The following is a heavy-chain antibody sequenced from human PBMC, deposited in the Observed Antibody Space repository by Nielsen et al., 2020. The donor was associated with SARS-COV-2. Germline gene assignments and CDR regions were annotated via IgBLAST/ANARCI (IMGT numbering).Heavy chain of an antibody. CDR2: IKEDGSEK. Sequence: GESLKISCAASGFTFSSYWMSWVRQAPGKGLEWVANIKEDGSEKYYVASVKGRFSISRDNAKNSLYLQMNSLRVEETAVYYCARDSVAATGQIYFYGFDVWGQGTTVTVSS. D-gene: IGHD2-15*01. CDR3: ARDSVAATGQIYFYGFDV. CDR1: GFTFSSYW. V-gene: IGHV3-7*03. J-gene: IGHJ6*02.